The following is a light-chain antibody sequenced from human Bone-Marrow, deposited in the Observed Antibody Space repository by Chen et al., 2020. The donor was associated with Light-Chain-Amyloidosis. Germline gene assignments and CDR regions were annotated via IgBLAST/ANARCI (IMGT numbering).Light chain of an antibody. V-gene: IGLV3-25*03. CDR1: ALPTKY. CDR2: RDT. J-gene: IGLJ2*01. CDR3: QSADSSGTYEVI. Sequence: SYQLTQPPSVSVSQGQPARITCSGDALPTKYAYWYQQKPGQAPVLVIHRDTERPSGISERFSGSSSGTTATLTISGVQAEDEAGYHCQSADSSGTYEVIFGGGTKLTVL.